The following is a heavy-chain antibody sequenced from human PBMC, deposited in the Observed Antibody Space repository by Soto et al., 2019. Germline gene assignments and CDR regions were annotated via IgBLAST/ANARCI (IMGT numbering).Heavy chain of an antibody. CDR2: IYPGDSDT. D-gene: IGHD6-6*01. Sequence: PGESMKISCQGAGYSFASYWIGGVRQMPGKDLEWTGIIYPGDSDTRYSPSFQGQVTISADKSLRTAYLQWTSLKASDTALYYCARTRSFTLGFYYDGMDVWGQGTTVTVSS. J-gene: IGHJ6*02. V-gene: IGHV5-51*01. CDR3: ARTRSFTLGFYYDGMDV. CDR1: GYSFASYW.